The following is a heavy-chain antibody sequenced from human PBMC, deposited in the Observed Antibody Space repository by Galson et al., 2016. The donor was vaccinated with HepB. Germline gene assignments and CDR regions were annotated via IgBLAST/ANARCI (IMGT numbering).Heavy chain of an antibody. D-gene: IGHD3-3*01. CDR3: ARSLTGSYDFWCAIYNYYAMDV. CDR2: IYPGDFDT. J-gene: IGHJ6*02. Sequence: QSGAEVKKPGESLQISCKGSGYTFASYWIGWVRQMPGKGLEWMGIIYPGDFDTRYSPSFQGQVTISVDKSISTAYLQWSSLRASDTAMYYCARSLTGSYDFWCAIYNYYAMDVWGQGTTVTV. V-gene: IGHV5-51*01. CDR1: GYTFASYW.